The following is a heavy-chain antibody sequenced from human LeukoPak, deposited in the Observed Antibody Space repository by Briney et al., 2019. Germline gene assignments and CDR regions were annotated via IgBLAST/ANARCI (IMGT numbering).Heavy chain of an antibody. CDR3: ARREAARPFFDY. D-gene: IGHD6-6*01. V-gene: IGHV4-4*02. CDR1: VGSISSSNW. J-gene: IGHJ4*02. Sequence: SETLSLTCAVSVGSISSSNWWSWVRQPPGKGLEWIGEIYHSGSTNYNPSLKSRVTISVDKSKNQFSLKLSSVTAADTAVYYCARREAARPFFDYWGQGTLVTVSS. CDR2: IYHSGST.